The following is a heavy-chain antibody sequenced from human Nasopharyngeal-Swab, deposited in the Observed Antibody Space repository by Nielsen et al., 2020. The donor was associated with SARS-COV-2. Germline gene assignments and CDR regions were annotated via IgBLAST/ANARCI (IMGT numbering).Heavy chain of an antibody. CDR3: ASLGGGFRDN. V-gene: IGHV3-23*01. CDR2: ISGSGGST. Sequence: GESLKISCAASGFTFSSYAMSWVRQAPGKGLEWVSAISGSGGSTYYADSVKGRFTISRDNSKNTLYLQMNSLRAEDTAVYYCASLGGGFRDNWGQGTPVTVSS. CDR1: GFTFSSYA. D-gene: IGHD3-10*01. J-gene: IGHJ4*02.